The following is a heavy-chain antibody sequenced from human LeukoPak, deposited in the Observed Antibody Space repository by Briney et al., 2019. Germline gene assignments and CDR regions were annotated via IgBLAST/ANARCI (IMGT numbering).Heavy chain of an antibody. V-gene: IGHV4-4*07. CDR1: GGSISSYY. Sequence: PSETLSLTCTVSGGSISSYYWSWIRQPAGKGLEWIGRIYTSGSTNYNPSLKSRVTISVDTSKNQFSLKLSSVTAADTAVYYCARGRDGYNFLNRGEYYYFDYWGQGTLVTVSS. D-gene: IGHD5-24*01. J-gene: IGHJ4*02. CDR2: IYTSGST. CDR3: ARGRDGYNFLNRGEYYYFDY.